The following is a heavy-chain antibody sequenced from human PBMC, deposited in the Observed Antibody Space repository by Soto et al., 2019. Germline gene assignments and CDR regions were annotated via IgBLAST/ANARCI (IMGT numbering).Heavy chain of an antibody. Sequence: GGALRISCAASGFTFCSYAMSWGRPAPGKGLEWVSAISGSGGSTYYADSVKGRFTISRDNSKNTLYLQMNSLRAEDTAVYYCAKDRGIAVARAYWGQGTLVTSPQ. V-gene: IGHV3-23*01. CDR1: GFTFCSYA. CDR2: ISGSGGST. D-gene: IGHD6-19*01. J-gene: IGHJ4*02. CDR3: AKDRGIAVARAY.